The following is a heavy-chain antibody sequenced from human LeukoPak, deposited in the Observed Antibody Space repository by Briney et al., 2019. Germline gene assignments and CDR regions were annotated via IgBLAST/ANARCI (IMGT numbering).Heavy chain of an antibody. V-gene: IGHV4-39*01. J-gene: IGHJ5*02. CDR1: GGSISSSSYY. CDR3: AVSYYDFWSGYYPGWFDP. CDR2: IYYSGST. D-gene: IGHD3-3*01. Sequence: SETLSLTCTVSGGSISSSSYYWGWIRQPPGKGLEWIGSIYYSGSTYYNPSLKSRVTISVDTSKNQLSLKLSSVTAADTAVYYCAVSYYDFWSGYYPGWFDPWGQGTLVTVSS.